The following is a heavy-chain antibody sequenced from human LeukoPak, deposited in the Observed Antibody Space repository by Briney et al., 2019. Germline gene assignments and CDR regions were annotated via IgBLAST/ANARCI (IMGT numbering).Heavy chain of an antibody. CDR1: GYSFTSYW. D-gene: IGHD6-19*01. CDR3: ARLAHEQWLDLDY. J-gene: IGHJ4*02. CDR2: IYPGDSDT. V-gene: IGHV5-51*01. Sequence: GESLKISRKGSGYSFTSYWIGWVRQMPGKGLEWMGIIYPGDSDTRYSPSFQGQVTISADKSISTAYLQRSSLKASDTAMYYCARLAHEQWLDLDYWGQGTLVTVSS.